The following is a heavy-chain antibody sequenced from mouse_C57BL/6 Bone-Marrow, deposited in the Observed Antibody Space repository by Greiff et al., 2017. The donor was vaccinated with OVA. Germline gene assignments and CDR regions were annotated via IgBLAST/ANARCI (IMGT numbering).Heavy chain of an antibody. Sequence: QVQLKQSGAELVRPGASVKLSCKASGYTFTDYYINWVKQRPGQGLEWIARIYPGSGNTYYTEKFKGKATLTAEKSSSTAYMQLSSLTSEDSAVYFCARGENYGSSYFDYWGQGTTLTVSS. CDR3: ARGENYGSSYFDY. D-gene: IGHD1-1*01. CDR2: IYPGSGNT. CDR1: GYTFTDYY. J-gene: IGHJ2*01. V-gene: IGHV1-76*01.